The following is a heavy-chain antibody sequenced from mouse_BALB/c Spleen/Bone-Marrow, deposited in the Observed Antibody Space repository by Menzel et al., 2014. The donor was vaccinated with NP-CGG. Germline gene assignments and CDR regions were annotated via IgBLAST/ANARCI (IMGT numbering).Heavy chain of an antibody. Sequence: EVKVVESGGGLVKPGGSLKLSCAASGFTFSSYGMSWVRQTPEKRLEWVATISGGGSYTYYPDSVKGRFTISRDNAKNSLYLQMSSLRSEDTALYYCARQAGGSGYFDYWGQGTTLTVSS. CDR3: ARQAGGSGYFDY. CDR1: GFTFSSYG. D-gene: IGHD1-1*01. CDR2: ISGGGSYT. J-gene: IGHJ2*01. V-gene: IGHV5-9-2*01.